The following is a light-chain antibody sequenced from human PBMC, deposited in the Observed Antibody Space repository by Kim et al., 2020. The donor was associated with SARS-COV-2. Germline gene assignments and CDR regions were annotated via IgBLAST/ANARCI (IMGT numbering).Light chain of an antibody. CDR3: MQALQTPPT. Sequence: DIVMTQSPLSLPVTPGEPASISCRSSQSLLHSNGYNYLDWYLQKPGHSPQLLIYLGSNRASGVPDRFSGSGSGTDFTLKISRVEAEDVGVYYCMQALQTPPTFGQGTKVDIK. V-gene: IGKV2-28*01. CDR2: LGS. CDR1: QSLLHSNGYNY. J-gene: IGKJ1*01.